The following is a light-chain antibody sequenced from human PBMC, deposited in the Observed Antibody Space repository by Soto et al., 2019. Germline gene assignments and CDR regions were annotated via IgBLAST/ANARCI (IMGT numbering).Light chain of an antibody. Sequence: QSVLTQPPSASGTPGQRVTISCSGSSSNIGSNYVYWYQQLPGTAPKLLISRNNQRPSGVPDRFSGSKSGTSASLAISGLRSEDEDDYYCAAWDDSLSGRVFGGGTKLTVL. V-gene: IGLV1-47*01. CDR3: AAWDDSLSGRV. CDR2: RNN. CDR1: SSNIGSNY. J-gene: IGLJ3*02.